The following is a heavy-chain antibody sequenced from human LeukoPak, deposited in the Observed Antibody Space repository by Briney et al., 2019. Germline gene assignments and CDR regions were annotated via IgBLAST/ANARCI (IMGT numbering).Heavy chain of an antibody. J-gene: IGHJ4*02. V-gene: IGHV3-23*01. CDR1: GFTFSSYA. D-gene: IGHD3-22*01. CDR3: AKSIVVVTTMGYYFDY. Sequence: GGSLRLSCAASGFTFSSYAMSWVRQAPGKGLEWVSAISGSGGSTYYADSVKGRFTISRDNSKNTLYLQMDSLRAEDTAVCYCAKSIVVVTTMGYYFDYWGQGTLVTVSS. CDR2: ISGSGGST.